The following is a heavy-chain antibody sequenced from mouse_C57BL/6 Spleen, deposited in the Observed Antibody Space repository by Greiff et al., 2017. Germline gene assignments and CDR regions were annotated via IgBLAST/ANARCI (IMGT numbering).Heavy chain of an antibody. V-gene: IGHV1-55*01. Sequence: QVQLKQPGAELVKPGASVKMSCKASGYTFTSYWITWVKQRPGQGLEWIGDIYPGSGSTNYNEKFKSKATLTVDTSSSTAYMQLSSLTSEDSAVYYCCYYGNYVYAMDYWGQGTSVTVSS. J-gene: IGHJ4*01. D-gene: IGHD2-1*01. CDR2: IYPGSGST. CDR1: GYTFTSYW. CDR3: CYYGNYVYAMDY.